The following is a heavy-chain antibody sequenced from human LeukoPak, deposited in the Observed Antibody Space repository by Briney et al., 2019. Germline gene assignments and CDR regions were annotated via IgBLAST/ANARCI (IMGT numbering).Heavy chain of an antibody. V-gene: IGHV4-59*08. CDR1: GGSISSHY. CDR2: MHYSGSA. D-gene: IGHD4-23*01. CDR3: ARRVTSNCFDP. J-gene: IGHJ5*02. Sequence: PSETLSLICSVSGGSISSHYWSWIRQPPGKGLEWIGYMHYSGSAYYNPSLKSRVTMSVDTSKNQFSLNLSSVTAADTAVYYCARRVTSNCFDPWGQGTLVTVSS.